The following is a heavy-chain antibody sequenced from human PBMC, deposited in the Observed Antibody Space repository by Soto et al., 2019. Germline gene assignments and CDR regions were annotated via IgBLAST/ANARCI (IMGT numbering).Heavy chain of an antibody. V-gene: IGHV5-51*01. D-gene: IGHD3-22*01. CDR2: IYPGDSDT. CDR3: ARHPKSSAYYDPYYYYGMDV. CDR1: GYSFTSYW. J-gene: IGHJ6*02. Sequence: PGESLKISCKGSGYSFTSYWIGWVRQMPGKGLEWMGIIYPGDSDTRYSPSFQGQVTISADKSISTAYLQWSSLKASDTAMYYCARHPKSSAYYDPYYYYGMDVWGQGTTVTVSS.